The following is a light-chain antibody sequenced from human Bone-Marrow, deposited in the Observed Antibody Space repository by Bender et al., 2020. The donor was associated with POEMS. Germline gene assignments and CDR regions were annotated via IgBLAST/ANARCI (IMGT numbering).Light chain of an antibody. CDR3: QSWGSNTAV. J-gene: IGLJ2*01. CDR2: QDT. Sequence: SYELTQPPSVSVSPGQTATITCSGEKLGEEYARWYQQKPGQSPVVAIYQDTKRPSGIPERFSGSTSGNTASLTISGTQTMDEADYYCQSWGSNTAVFGGGTKLTVL. V-gene: IGLV3-1*01. CDR1: KLGEEY.